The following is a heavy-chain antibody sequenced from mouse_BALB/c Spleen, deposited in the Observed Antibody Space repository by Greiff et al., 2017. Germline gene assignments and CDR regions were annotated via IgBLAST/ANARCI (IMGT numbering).Heavy chain of an antibody. V-gene: IGHV1S81*02. CDR1: GYTFTSYW. J-gene: IGHJ1*01. CDR3: TRGTWYFDV. CDR2: INPSNGRT. D-gene: IGHD3-3*01. Sequence: QVQLQQPGAELVKPGASVKLSCKASGYTFTSYWMHWVKQRPGQGLEWIGEINPSNGRTNYNEKFKSKATLTVDKSSSTAYMQLSSLTSEDSAVYYCTRGTWYFDVWGAGTTVTVSS.